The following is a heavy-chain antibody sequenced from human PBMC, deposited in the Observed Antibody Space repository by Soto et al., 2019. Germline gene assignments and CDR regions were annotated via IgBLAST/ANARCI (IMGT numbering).Heavy chain of an antibody. CDR1: GDTFTSYA. J-gene: IGHJ6*02. CDR3: ARGVDPTYYDFWSGYPNYYGMDV. V-gene: IGHV1-3*01. D-gene: IGHD3-3*01. Sequence: VASVKASCKSSGDTFTSYAMHWVRQAPEQRLEWMGWINAGNGNTKYSQKFQGRVTITRDTSASTAYMELSSLRSEDTAVYYCARGVDPTYYDFWSGYPNYYGMDVWGQGTTVTVSS. CDR2: INAGNGNT.